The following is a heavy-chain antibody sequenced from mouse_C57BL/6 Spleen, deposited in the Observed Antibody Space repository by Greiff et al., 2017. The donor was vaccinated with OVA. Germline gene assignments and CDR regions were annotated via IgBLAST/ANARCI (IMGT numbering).Heavy chain of an antibody. J-gene: IGHJ3*01. CDR2: ISYDGSN. D-gene: IGHD2-4*01. V-gene: IGHV3-6*01. CDR1: GYSITSGYY. CDR3: ARGGDYDGAWFAY. Sequence: EVQLKESGPGLVKPSQSLSLTCSVTGYSITSGYYWNWIRQFPGNKLEWMGYISYDGSNNYNPSLKNRISINRDTSKNQFFLKLNSVTTEDTATYYCARGGDYDGAWFAYWGQGTLVTVSA.